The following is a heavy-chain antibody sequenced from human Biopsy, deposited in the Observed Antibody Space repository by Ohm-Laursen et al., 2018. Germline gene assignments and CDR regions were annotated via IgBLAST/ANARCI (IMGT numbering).Heavy chain of an antibody. CDR1: GFSLNTRGMS. CDR3: ARIPILVVPAAIVYRHRRHLQGLDV. CDR2: IYWDDAK. D-gene: IGHD2-2*02. Sequence: TQTLTLTCTLSGFSLNTRGMSVTWILQPPGKALEWLARIYWDDAKFCNGARKTGLTISKDTSETHVVLTLSDVGPVDTATYYCARIPILVVPAAIVYRHRRHLQGLDVWGQGTTVIVSS. J-gene: IGHJ6*02. V-gene: IGHV2-70*16.